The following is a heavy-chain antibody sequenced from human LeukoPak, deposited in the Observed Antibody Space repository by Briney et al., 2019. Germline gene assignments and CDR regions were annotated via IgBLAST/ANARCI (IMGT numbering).Heavy chain of an antibody. D-gene: IGHD3-22*01. V-gene: IGHV4-34*01. J-gene: IGHJ4*02. CDR1: GVSFSGYY. CDR2: INHSGSN. CDR3: ARAMRGHYSSPAGY. Sequence: SETLSLTCAVYGVSFSGYYWSWIREPPGKGLEWIGEINHSGSNNYNPPLKSRVTISVDTSKNQFSLKLSSVSAADTAVYYCARAMRGHYSSPAGYWGQGTLVTVSS.